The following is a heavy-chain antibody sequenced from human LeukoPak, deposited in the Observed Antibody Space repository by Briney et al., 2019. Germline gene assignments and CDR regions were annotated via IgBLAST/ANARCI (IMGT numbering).Heavy chain of an antibody. CDR3: AGSTMVRGVRDY. CDR1: GYTFTSYY. CDR2: VNPSGGST. Sequence: GASVKVSCKASGYTFTSYYIHWVRQAPGQGLEWMGIVNPSGGSTSYAQNFQGRVTVTRDTSTNTVYMELSSLRSGDTAVYYCAGSTMVRGVRDYWGQGTLVTVSS. J-gene: IGHJ4*02. D-gene: IGHD3-10*01. V-gene: IGHV1-46*01.